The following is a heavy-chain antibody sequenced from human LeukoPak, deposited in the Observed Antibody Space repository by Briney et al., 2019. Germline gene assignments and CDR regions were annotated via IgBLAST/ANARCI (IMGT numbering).Heavy chain of an antibody. Sequence: GGSLRLSCAEYGFTFSSDAMSWVRQAPGKGLEWVSAISGSGGSTYYADSVKGRFTISRDNSKNTLYLQMNSLRAENTAVYYCAGRSTRYFDRGYYYMDVWGKGNPGHRLL. V-gene: IGHV3-23*01. CDR2: ISGSGGST. CDR3: AGRSTRYFDRGYYYMDV. D-gene: IGHD3-9*01. J-gene: IGHJ6*03. CDR1: GFTFSSDA.